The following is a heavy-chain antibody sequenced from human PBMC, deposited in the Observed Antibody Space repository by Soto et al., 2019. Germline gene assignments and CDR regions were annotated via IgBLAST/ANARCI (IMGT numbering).Heavy chain of an antibody. Sequence: PSETLSVTCAVSGGSISSSNWWSWVRQPPGKGLEWIGEIYHSGSTNYNPSLKSRVTISVDKSKNQFSLKLSSVTAADTAVYYCARGTSDFWSGYYGVNWFDPWGQGTLVTVSS. CDR3: ARGTSDFWSGYYGVNWFDP. J-gene: IGHJ5*02. CDR2: IYHSGST. V-gene: IGHV4-4*02. D-gene: IGHD3-3*01. CDR1: GGSISSSNW.